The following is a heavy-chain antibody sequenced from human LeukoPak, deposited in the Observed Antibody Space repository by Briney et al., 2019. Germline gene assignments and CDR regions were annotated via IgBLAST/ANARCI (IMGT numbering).Heavy chain of an antibody. V-gene: IGHV1-69*13. CDR3: ARGGPVLVPAAILEY. Sequence: ASVKVSCKASGYSFSTHWMHWVRQAPGQGLEWMGGIIPIFGTANYAQKFQGRVTITADESTNTAYMELSSLRSDDTAVYYCARGGPVLVPAAILEYWGQGTLVTVSS. J-gene: IGHJ4*02. CDR2: IIPIFGTA. CDR1: GYSFSTHW. D-gene: IGHD2-2*01.